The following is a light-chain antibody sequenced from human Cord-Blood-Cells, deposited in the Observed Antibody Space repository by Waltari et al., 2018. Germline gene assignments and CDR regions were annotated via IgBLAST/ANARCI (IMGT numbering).Light chain of an antibody. CDR1: QSISSW. V-gene: IGKV1-5*01. J-gene: IGKJ1*01. CDR3: QQYNSYSKT. CDR2: DAS. Sequence: DIQMTQSPSTLSASVGDRVTITCRASQSISSWLAWYQQKRGKAPKLLIYDASSLESGVPSRFSGSGSGTEFTLTISSLQPDDFATYYCQQYNSYSKTFGQGTKVEIK.